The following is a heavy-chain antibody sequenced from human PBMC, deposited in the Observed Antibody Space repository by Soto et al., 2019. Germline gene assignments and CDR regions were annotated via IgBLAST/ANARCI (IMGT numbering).Heavy chain of an antibody. J-gene: IGHJ4*02. CDR3: AKNQERELPRVIDF. CDR1: GLTFSNYA. V-gene: IGHV3-23*01. CDR2: MSGSSSTA. Sequence: GGSLRLSCATSGLTFSNYAMSWVRQAPGGGLEWVSSMSGSSSTAYYADSVRGRFTISRDRSKNTLYLQMSSLRAEDTALYYCAKNQERELPRVIDFWGQGTLVTVSS. D-gene: IGHD1-7*01.